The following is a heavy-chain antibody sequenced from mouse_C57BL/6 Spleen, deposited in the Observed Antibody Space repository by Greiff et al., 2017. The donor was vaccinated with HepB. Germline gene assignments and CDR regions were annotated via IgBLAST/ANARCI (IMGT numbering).Heavy chain of an antibody. Sequence: EVKLMESGGGLVQPGGSLSLSCAASGFTFTDYYMSWVRQPPGKALEWLGFIRNKANGYTTEYSASVKGRFTISRDNSQSILYLQMNALRAEDSATYYCARSQSPLLFFDYWGQGTTLTVSS. CDR3: ARSQSPLLFFDY. J-gene: IGHJ2*01. D-gene: IGHD1-2*01. CDR1: GFTFTDYY. CDR2: IRNKANGYTT. V-gene: IGHV7-3*01.